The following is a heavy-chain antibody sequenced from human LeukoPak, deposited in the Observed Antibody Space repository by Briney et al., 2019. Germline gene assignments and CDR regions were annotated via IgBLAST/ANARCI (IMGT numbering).Heavy chain of an antibody. CDR2: IKQDGSEK. J-gene: IGHJ5*02. V-gene: IGHV3-7*03. Sequence: GGSLRLSCAASGFTFSSCWMSWVRQAPGKGLEWVADIKQDGSEKYYADSVKGRFTISRDNAKNLLYLQMNSLRAEDTAVYYCARDTVATIFGVVTGFDPWGQGNLVTVSS. CDR3: ARDTVATIFGVVTGFDP. D-gene: IGHD3-3*01. CDR1: GFTFSSCW.